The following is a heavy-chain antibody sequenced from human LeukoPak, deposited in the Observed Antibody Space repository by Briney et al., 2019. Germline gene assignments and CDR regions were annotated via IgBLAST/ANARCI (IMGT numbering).Heavy chain of an antibody. D-gene: IGHD3-10*01. CDR3: AREGYYGSGSPPSLYFDY. Sequence: GGSLRLSCAASGFTFRNYVIHWVRQAPGKGLEWVAVTSSDLNVKLYADSVKGRFTISRDNSRSTLYLQMNCLRPEDTAIYYCAREGYYGSGSPPSLYFDYWGQGTLVTVSS. CDR2: TSSDLNVK. J-gene: IGHJ4*02. CDR1: GFTFRNYV. V-gene: IGHV3-30-3*01.